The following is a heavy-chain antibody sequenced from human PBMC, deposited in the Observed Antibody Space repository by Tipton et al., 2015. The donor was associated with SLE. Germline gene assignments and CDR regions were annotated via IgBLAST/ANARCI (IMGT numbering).Heavy chain of an antibody. CDR1: GSSISSGGYS. Sequence: TLSLTCAVSGSSISSGGYSWSWIRQPPGKGLEWIGYIYHSGSTYYNPSLKSRVTISVDRSKNQFSLKLSSVTAADTAVYYCARSVMITFGGVIVIFYFDYGGQGTLVTVSS. J-gene: IGHJ4*02. D-gene: IGHD3-16*02. V-gene: IGHV4-30-2*01. CDR2: IYHSGST. CDR3: ARSVMITFGGVIVIFYFDY.